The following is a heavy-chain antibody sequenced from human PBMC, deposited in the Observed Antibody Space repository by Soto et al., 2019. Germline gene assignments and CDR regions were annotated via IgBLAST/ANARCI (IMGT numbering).Heavy chain of an antibody. CDR1: GFTFNTHR. V-gene: IGHV3-7*01. Sequence: GGSLRLSCAASGFTFNTHRMSWVRQAPGKGLEWVAHTKPDGSEKYYVDSARGRFTISRDNARNSLYLQMNSLRADDTALYYCVAWGTSTSNPWGQGTLVTVSS. CDR2: TKPDGSEK. D-gene: IGHD1-1*01. CDR3: VAWGTSTSNP. J-gene: IGHJ5*02.